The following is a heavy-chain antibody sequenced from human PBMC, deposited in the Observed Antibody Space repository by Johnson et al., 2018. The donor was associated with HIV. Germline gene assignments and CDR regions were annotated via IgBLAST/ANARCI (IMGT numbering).Heavy chain of an antibody. V-gene: IGHV3-74*01. D-gene: IGHD6-19*01. Sequence: VQLVESGGGLVQPGGSLRLSCAASGFTFSSYWMHWVRQAPGKGLVWVSRINSDGSSTSYADSVKGRFTISRDNAKNTLYLQMNSLRAEDTAVYYGARAPGGWVGAFDIWGQGTMVTVSS. CDR2: INSDGSST. CDR1: GFTFSSYW. CDR3: ARAPGGWVGAFDI. J-gene: IGHJ3*02.